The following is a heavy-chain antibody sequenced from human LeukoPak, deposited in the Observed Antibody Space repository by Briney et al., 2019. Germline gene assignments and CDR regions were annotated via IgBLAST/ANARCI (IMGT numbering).Heavy chain of an antibody. Sequence: GESLKISCKGSGYSFTNYWIGWVRQMPGKGLEWMGIIYPGDSDTRYSPSFQGQVTISADKSISTAYLQWSSLKASDTAMYYCARLKVGAKAHGAFDIWGQGTMVTVSS. V-gene: IGHV5-51*01. CDR2: IYPGDSDT. CDR3: ARLKVGAKAHGAFDI. D-gene: IGHD1-26*01. J-gene: IGHJ3*02. CDR1: GYSFTNYW.